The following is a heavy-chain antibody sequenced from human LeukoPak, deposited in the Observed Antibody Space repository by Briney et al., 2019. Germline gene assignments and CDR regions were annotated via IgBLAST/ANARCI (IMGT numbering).Heavy chain of an antibody. CDR2: ISGSDSST. CDR1: GFTFSTYA. D-gene: IGHD2-15*01. Sequence: GGSLRLSCAASGFTFSTYAMTWVRQAPGKGMEWVSTISGSDSSTYYADSVKGRFTISRDNSRNTLYLQMNSLRAEDTAVYYCAKGLGGSCCSAGDYWGQGILVTVSS. CDR3: AKGLGGSCCSAGDY. J-gene: IGHJ4*02. V-gene: IGHV3-23*01.